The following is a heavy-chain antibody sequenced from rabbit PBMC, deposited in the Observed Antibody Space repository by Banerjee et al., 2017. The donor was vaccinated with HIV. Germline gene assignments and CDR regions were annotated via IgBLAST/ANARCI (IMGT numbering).Heavy chain of an antibody. CDR2: IDPIFDTT. J-gene: IGHJ4*01. CDR1: GFDFSRYG. CDR3: ARESIYNSDGDDKGFNL. V-gene: IGHV1S45*01. D-gene: IGHD6-1*01. Sequence: QQQLVESGGGLVQPGGSLTLTCKASGFDFSRYGVSWVRQAPGKGLEWIGYIDPIFDTTYYASWAKGRFTISKTSSTTVTLQMTSLTAADTATYFCARESIYNSDGDDKGFNLWGQGTLVTVS.